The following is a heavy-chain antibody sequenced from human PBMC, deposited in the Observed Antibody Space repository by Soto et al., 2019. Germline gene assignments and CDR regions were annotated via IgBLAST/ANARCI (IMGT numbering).Heavy chain of an antibody. CDR2: IIPIFVTA. CDR1: GGTFSSYS. J-gene: IGHJ4*02. Sequence: QVQLVQSGAEVKKPGSSVKVSCKASGGTFSSYSINWVRQAPGQGLEWMGVIIPIFVTANYAQKFQGRVTITADESTSTAYMELSSLRSEDTAVYYCARDGGRHSGGIDYWGQGTLVTVSS. D-gene: IGHD1-26*01. CDR3: ARDGGRHSGGIDY. V-gene: IGHV1-69*01.